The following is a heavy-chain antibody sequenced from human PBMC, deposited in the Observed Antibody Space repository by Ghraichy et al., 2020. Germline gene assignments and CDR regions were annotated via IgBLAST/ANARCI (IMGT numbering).Heavy chain of an antibody. V-gene: IGHV1-69*13. Sequence: SVKVSCKASGGTFSSYAISWVRQAPGQGLEWMGGIIPIFGTANYAQKFQGRVTITADESTSTAYMELSSLRSEDTAVYYCARRRDGYNDQYAFDIWGQGTMVTVSS. CDR1: GGTFSSYA. CDR2: IIPIFGTA. D-gene: IGHD5-24*01. J-gene: IGHJ3*02. CDR3: ARRRDGYNDQYAFDI.